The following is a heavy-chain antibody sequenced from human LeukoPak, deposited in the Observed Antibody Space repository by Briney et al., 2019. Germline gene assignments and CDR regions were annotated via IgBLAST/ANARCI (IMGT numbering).Heavy chain of an antibody. CDR1: GNTFSNFG. Sequence: ASVKVSCKASGNTFSNFGISWVRQAPGQGLEWMGWVSTYTGNTNYAQKLQDRVTMITDTSTHTAYMELRNLRSDDTAVYYCARELWFGELLYFYWGQGTLVTVSS. V-gene: IGHV1-18*01. CDR3: ARELWFGELLYFY. CDR2: VSTYTGNT. D-gene: IGHD3-10*01. J-gene: IGHJ4*02.